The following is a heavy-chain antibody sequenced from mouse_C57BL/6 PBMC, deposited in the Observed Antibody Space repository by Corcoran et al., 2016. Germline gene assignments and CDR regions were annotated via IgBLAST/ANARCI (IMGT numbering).Heavy chain of an antibody. CDR1: GYTFTDYY. V-gene: IGHV1-76*01. J-gene: IGHJ2*01. CDR3: ARSGDY. D-gene: IGHD3-1*01. CDR2: IYPGSGNT. Sequence: QVQLKQSGAELVRPGASVKLSCKASGYTFTDYYINWVKQRPGQGLEWIARIYPGSGNTYYNEKFKGKATLTAEKSSSTAYMQLSRLTSEDSAVYFCARSGDYWGQGTTLTVSS.